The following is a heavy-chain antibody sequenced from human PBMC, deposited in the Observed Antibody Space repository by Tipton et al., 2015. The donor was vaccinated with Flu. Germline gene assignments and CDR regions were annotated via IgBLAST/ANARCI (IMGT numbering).Heavy chain of an antibody. D-gene: IGHD1-26*01. CDR3: ARVGATVPAAH. Sequence: QLVQSGAEVKKPGASVKVSCKASGYTFFSYSISWVRQAPGQGLEWMGRISAYNGNTNYAQKVQGRVTMTTDTNPSTAYMELRSLRSDDTAVYDCARVGATVPAAHWGQGTRVTVSS. CDR1: GYTFFSYS. CDR2: ISAYNGNT. J-gene: IGHJ1*01. V-gene: IGHV1-18*01.